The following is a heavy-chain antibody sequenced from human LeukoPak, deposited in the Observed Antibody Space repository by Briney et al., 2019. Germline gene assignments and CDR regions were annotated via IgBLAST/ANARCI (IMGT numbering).Heavy chain of an antibody. V-gene: IGHV4-34*01. CDR1: GGSYSSYY. CDR3: ARVTRFTQFGELWFDS. Sequence: SETLSLTCAVYGGSYSSYYWSGIRHSPEKGLEWIGKITHSRSTNYNPSLKSRVNISLDTSKSQFSLKLTSVTAADTAVYYCARVTRFTQFGELWFDSWGQGTLLTVSS. CDR2: ITHSRST. D-gene: IGHD3-10*01. J-gene: IGHJ5*01.